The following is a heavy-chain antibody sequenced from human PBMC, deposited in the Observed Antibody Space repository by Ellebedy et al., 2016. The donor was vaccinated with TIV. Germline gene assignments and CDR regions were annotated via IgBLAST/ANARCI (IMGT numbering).Heavy chain of an antibody. Sequence: SETLSLTCSVSGTSLIDYHWSWIRQSPRKGLEWIGNVYHTGSTIYNPSLQSRVTISVDTSKNQFSLKLSSVTAADTAVYYCARSRRYYFYDMDVWGKGTTVTVSS. CDR1: GTSLIDYH. V-gene: IGHV4-59*08. D-gene: IGHD2-15*01. J-gene: IGHJ6*03. CDR2: VYHTGST. CDR3: ARSRRYYFYDMDV.